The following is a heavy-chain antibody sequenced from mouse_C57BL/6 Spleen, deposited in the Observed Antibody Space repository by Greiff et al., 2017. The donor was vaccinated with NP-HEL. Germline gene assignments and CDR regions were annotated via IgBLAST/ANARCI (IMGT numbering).Heavy chain of an antibody. D-gene: IGHD1-1*01. CDR1: GYSFTDYN. CDR3: ARRHGSSWGYFDV. CDR2: INPNYGTT. J-gene: IGHJ1*03. V-gene: IGHV1-39*01. Sequence: VQLKESGPELVKPGASVKISCKASGYSFTDYNMNWVKQSNGKSLEWIGVINPNYGTTSYNQKFKGKATLTVDQSSSTAYMQLNSLTSEDSAVYSCARRHGSSWGYFDVWGTGTTVTVSS.